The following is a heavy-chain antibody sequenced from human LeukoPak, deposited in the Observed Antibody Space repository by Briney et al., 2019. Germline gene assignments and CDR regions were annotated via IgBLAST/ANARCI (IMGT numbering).Heavy chain of an antibody. CDR1: GFTFINYG. D-gene: IGHD3-22*01. V-gene: IGHV1-8*02. CDR2: MYPNSDTP. J-gene: IGHJ4*02. CDR3: PRGPYDSSRYYSDY. Sequence: ASMKLSCMASGFTFINYGITWVRQAPGKGLEWISRMYPNSDTPGYAQKFQGRVVMTRNTYISKAYMQVSSLTSEDTAVYYCPRGPYDSSRYYSDYWGEPTLVSDSS.